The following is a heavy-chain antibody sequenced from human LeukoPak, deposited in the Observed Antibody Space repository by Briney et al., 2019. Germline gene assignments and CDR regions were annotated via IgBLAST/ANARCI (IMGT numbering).Heavy chain of an antibody. CDR1: GSPFGSDS. CDR2: VYPGDSET. D-gene: IGHD6-19*01. CDR3: ARVSGSDWNICYFDY. Sequence: RGGPLQISCLGSGSPFGSDSIGWVGQLPGKGLECMGIVYPGDSETTYSPSFQGQVTISADKTINTAYLQWSSLKASDTAIYYCARVSGSDWNICYFDYWGQGTLVTVSS. J-gene: IGHJ4*02. V-gene: IGHV5-51*01.